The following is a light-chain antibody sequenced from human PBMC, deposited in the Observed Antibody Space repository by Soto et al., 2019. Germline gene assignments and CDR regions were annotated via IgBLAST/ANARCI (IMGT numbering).Light chain of an antibody. CDR1: QTISTY. CDR2: AAS. V-gene: IGKV1-39*01. CDR3: QQSFSPLLT. Sequence: DIQMTQSPSSLSASVGDRVTITCRASQTISTYLSWFQQKPGKAPKVLIYAASTLQSGVPSRFNGSASGAEFTLTISNLQSEDFATYYCQQSFSPLLTFGGGTKVEIK. J-gene: IGKJ4*01.